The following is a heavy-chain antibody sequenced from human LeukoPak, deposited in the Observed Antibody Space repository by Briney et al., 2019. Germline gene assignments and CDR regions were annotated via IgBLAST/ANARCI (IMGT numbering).Heavy chain of an antibody. V-gene: IGHV3-21*01. Sequence: PGGSLRLSCAASEFTFSRYSIHWVRQAPAKGLAWVSSVSATGIYRYYVNSVKGRFTISRDNAKNALYLQMNSLRVAYTAVYYCTTSRRSSYGYRALELPPSPVDWGQGTLVTVSS. D-gene: IGHD5-18*01. CDR3: TTSRRSSYGYRALELPPSPVD. CDR2: VSATGIYR. CDR1: EFTFSRYS. J-gene: IGHJ4*02.